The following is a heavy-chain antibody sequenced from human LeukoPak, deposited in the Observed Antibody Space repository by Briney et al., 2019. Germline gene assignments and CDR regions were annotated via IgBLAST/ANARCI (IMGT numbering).Heavy chain of an antibody. D-gene: IGHD3-22*01. J-gene: IGHJ6*02. CDR3: ARHHHLDNSGYYPGSYYYGMDV. V-gene: IGHV4-59*08. CDR2: ISYTGRT. Sequence: SETLSLTCTVSGGSISNYYWSWIRQPPGKGLEWIGFISYTGRTNDNPSLKSRVTISVDTSRNQFSLKLNSVTAADTAVYYCARHHHLDNSGYYPGSYYYGMDVWGQGTTVTVSS. CDR1: GGSISNYY.